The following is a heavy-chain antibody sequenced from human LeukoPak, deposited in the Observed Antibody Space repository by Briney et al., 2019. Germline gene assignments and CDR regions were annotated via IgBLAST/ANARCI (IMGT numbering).Heavy chain of an antibody. D-gene: IGHD3-22*01. J-gene: IGHJ4*03. CDR2: IYYSGTT. CDR1: GGSISSSPYY. Sequence: PSETLSLTCTVSGGSISSSPYYWGWLRQPPGKGLEWIGSIYYSGTTHYNPSLESRVTISVDTSKYQFSLKLSSVTAADTAVYYCASYDTSGYYYGYFDYWGLGTLVTVSS. CDR3: ASYDTSGYYYGYFDY. V-gene: IGHV4-39*07.